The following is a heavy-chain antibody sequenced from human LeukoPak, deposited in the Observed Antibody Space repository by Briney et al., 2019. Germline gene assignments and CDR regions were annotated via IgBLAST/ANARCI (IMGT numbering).Heavy chain of an antibody. Sequence: TGGSLRLSCAASGFTFNSYGMHWVRQAPGKGLEWVAGIRDGGGKRYFADSVKGRFALSRDNSKNTLYLQMSSLRAEDTAVYSFAKHGGSGSYFAFDIWGQGKMVTVSS. CDR2: IRDGGGKR. D-gene: IGHD1-26*01. CDR3: AKHGGSGSYFAFDI. J-gene: IGHJ3*02. V-gene: IGHV3-30*02. CDR1: GFTFNSYG.